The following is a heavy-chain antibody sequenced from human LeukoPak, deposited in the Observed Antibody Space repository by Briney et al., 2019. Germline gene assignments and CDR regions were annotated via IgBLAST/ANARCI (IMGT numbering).Heavy chain of an antibody. D-gene: IGHD1-1*01. V-gene: IGHV4-59*01. CDR3: TTTSGKAPIDS. CDR2: IHYTGST. CDR1: GGSLSPYF. J-gene: IGHJ4*02. Sequence: SETLSLTCTVSGGSLSPYFWTWIRQPPGKGREWIGYIHYTGSTNYNPSLQSRVTMSVDTSKNQFSLKLTSVTAADTAVYYCTTTSGKAPIDSWGQGILVTVSS.